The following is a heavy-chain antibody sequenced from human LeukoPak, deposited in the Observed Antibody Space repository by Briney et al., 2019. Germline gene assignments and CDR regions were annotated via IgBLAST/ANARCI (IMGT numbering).Heavy chain of an antibody. J-gene: IGHJ4*02. D-gene: IGHD3-16*01. CDR2: IWNGGSNK. Sequence: GGSLRLSCVASGFSFSSFGMHWVRQAPGKGLEWVAVIWNGGSNKYYADSVKGRFIISRDNSKNTLYLQVNSLRAEDTAVYYCARGTITFYYFDYWGQGTLVTVSS. CDR1: GFSFSSFG. V-gene: IGHV3-33*01. CDR3: ARGTITFYYFDY.